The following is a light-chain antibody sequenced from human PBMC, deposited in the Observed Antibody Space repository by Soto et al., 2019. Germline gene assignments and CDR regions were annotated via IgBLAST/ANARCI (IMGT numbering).Light chain of an antibody. J-gene: IGLJ1*01. V-gene: IGLV2-14*01. CDR2: EAT. CDR1: RSDNGASNS. Sequence: QSVLTQPASVSGSPGQSITISCAGTRSDNGASNSVSWYQHLPGRSPTLIIYEATNRPSGVSERFSGSKAGDTASLTISGLQADEEAEYFCISYKTDDTLVFGSGTKVTVL. CDR3: ISYKTDDTLV.